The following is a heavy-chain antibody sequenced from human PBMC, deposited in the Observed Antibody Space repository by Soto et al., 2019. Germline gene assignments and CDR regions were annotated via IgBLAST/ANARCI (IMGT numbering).Heavy chain of an antibody. J-gene: IGHJ5*02. CDR3: ARGATVVTPHWFDP. V-gene: IGHV4-31*03. D-gene: IGHD4-17*01. CDR1: GGSISSGGYY. CDR2: IYYSGST. Sequence: QVQLQESGPGLVKPSQTLSLTCTVSGGSISSGGYYWSWIRQHPGKGLEWIGYIYYSGSTYYNPSRKRRVTXXVXTXXNQFPLKLSSGTAADTAVYYCARGATVVTPHWFDPWGQGTLVTVSS.